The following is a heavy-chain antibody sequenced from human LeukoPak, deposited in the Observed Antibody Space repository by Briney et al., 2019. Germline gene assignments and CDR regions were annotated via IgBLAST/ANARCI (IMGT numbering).Heavy chain of an antibody. J-gene: IGHJ4*02. CDR2: ISAYNGNT. CDR1: GYTFTSYG. V-gene: IGHV1-18*01. D-gene: IGHD6-6*01. CDR3: ARDLYRSGVAARPSGY. Sequence: ASVKVSCKASGYTFTSYGISWVRQAPGQGLEWMGWISAYNGNTNYAQKLQGRVTMTTDTSTSTAYMELRSLRSDDTAVYYCARDLYRSGVAARPSGYWGQGTLVTVSS.